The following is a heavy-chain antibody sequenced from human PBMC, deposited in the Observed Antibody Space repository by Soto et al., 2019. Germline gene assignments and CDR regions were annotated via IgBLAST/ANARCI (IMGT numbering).Heavy chain of an antibody. V-gene: IGHV1-8*01. J-gene: IGHJ6*04. Sequence: GASVKVSCKASGYTFTSYDINWVRQATGQGLEWMGWMNPNSGNTGYAQKFQGRVTMTRNTSISTAYMELSSLRSEDTAVYYCARERPDIGADTSFVDVWGKGTTVTVAS. CDR1: GYTFTSYD. D-gene: IGHD2-15*01. CDR3: ARERPDIGADTSFVDV. CDR2: MNPNSGNT.